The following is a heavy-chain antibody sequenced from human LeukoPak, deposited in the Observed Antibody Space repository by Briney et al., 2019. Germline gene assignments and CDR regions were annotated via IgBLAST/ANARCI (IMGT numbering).Heavy chain of an antibody. D-gene: IGHD2-15*01. CDR3: ARDRGYCSSGSCYLFDS. Sequence: PGGSLRLSCVASGFTFSTYGFHWVRQTPGRGLDWVALIWHDGSNKYYPDSVKGRFTISRDNSKNTLYLQMNSLRAEDTAVYYCARDRGYCSSGSCYLFDSWGQGTLVTVSS. CDR1: GFTFSTYG. V-gene: IGHV3-33*01. J-gene: IGHJ4*02. CDR2: IWHDGSNK.